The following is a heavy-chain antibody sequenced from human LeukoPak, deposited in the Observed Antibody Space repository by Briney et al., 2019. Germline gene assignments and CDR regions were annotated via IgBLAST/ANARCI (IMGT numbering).Heavy chain of an antibody. CDR3: ANYGFWSGYRMDV. CDR1: GFSFSSYG. Sequence: PGGSLRLSCAASGFSFSSYGMHWVRQAPGKGLEWVAVIWNDGSNKYYTDSVKDRFTISRDNSKNTLYLQMNSLRAEDTAVYYCANYGFWSGYRMDVWGQGTTVTVSS. CDR2: IWNDGSNK. J-gene: IGHJ6*02. V-gene: IGHV3-33*06. D-gene: IGHD3-3*01.